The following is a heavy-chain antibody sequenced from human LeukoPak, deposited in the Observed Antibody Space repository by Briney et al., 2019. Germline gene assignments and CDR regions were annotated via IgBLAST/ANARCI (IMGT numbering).Heavy chain of an antibody. D-gene: IGHD2-15*01. V-gene: IGHV3-30*02. Sequence: PGGSLRLSCEPDGFTFSNYGMHWVRRPPGKGLEWVAFISYGETEKQYADSVKGRFAISRDDSKNTLFLQMNSLRDEDTAIYYCAKVHGWGRQLGYYFDYWGQGTLVTVSS. CDR3: AKVHGWGRQLGYYFDY. J-gene: IGHJ4*02. CDR2: ISYGETEK. CDR1: GFTFSNYG.